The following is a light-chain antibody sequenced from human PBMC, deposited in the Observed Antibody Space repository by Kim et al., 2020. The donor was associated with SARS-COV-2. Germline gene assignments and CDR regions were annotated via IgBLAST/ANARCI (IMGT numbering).Light chain of an antibody. CDR2: LNSDGSH. J-gene: IGLJ3*02. CDR3: QTWDTGIQV. Sequence: ASVKLTCTRGSGHTSYAIAWHQQQPQKGPRYLMRLNSDGSHSKGDGIPDRFSGSSSGAERYLTISSLQSEDEADYYCQTWDTGIQVFGGGTQLTVL. V-gene: IGLV4-69*01. CDR1: SGHTSYA.